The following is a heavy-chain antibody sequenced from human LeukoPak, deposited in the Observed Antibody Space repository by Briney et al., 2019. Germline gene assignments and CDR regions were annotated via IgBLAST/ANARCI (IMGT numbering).Heavy chain of an antibody. D-gene: IGHD3-10*01. CDR1: GYTFTSYD. CDR2: MNPNSGNT. V-gene: IGHV1-8*01. CDR3: ARDLGMVRGATDYYYYGMDV. Sequence: ASVKVSCKASGYTFTSYDINWVRQATGQGLEWMGWMNPNSGNTGYAQKFQGRVTMTRNTSISTAYMELSSLRSADTAVYYCARDLGMVRGATDYYYYGMDVWGQGTTVTVSS. J-gene: IGHJ6*02.